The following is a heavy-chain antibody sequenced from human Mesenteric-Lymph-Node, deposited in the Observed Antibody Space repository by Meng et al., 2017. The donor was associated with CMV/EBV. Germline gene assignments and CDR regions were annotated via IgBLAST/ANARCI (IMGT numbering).Heavy chain of an antibody. D-gene: IGHD3-3*01. V-gene: IGHV4-61*01. CDR3: AGGVLRFPSDV. CDR1: GGSVRSGTNY. CDR2: IYYLGST. J-gene: IGHJ6*02. Sequence: SETLSLTCTVSGGSVRSGTNYWSWIRQPPGKELEWIGYIYYLGSTNYNPSLKSRVTMSVDTSRNQFSPKMSSVTAADTAVYYCAGGVLRFPSDVWGQGTTVTVSS.